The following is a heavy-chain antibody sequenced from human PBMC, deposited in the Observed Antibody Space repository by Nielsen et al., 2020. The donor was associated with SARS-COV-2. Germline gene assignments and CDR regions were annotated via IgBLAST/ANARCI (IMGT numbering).Heavy chain of an antibody. CDR1: GFTFSSYG. J-gene: IGHJ4*02. Sequence: GESLKISCAASGFTFSSYGMHRVRQAPGKGLEWVAVIWYDGSNKYYADSVKGRFTISRDNSKNTLYLQMNSLRAEDTAVYYCARDDGSGCDYWGQGTLVTVSS. V-gene: IGHV3-33*01. CDR3: ARDDGSGCDY. D-gene: IGHD6-19*01. CDR2: IWYDGSNK.